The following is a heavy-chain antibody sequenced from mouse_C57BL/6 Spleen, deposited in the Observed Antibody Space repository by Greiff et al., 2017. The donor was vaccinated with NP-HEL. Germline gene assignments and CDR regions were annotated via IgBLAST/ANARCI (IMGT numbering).Heavy chain of an antibody. J-gene: IGHJ4*01. CDR2: IDPEDGAT. CDR1: GFNIKDYY. Sequence: VQLQQSGAELVKPGASVKLSCTASGFNIKDYYMHWLKQRTEQGLEWIGRIDPEDGATKYAPKFQVKATITSDTSSNTDVLQLSSLTSEDTAVYYCARSDYDGTESYAMDYWGQGTSVTVSS. CDR3: ARSDYDGTESYAMDY. V-gene: IGHV14-2*01. D-gene: IGHD2-4*01.